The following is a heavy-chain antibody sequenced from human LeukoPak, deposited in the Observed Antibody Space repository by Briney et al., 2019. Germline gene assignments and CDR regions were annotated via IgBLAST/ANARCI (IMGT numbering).Heavy chain of an antibody. CDR1: GFTFDDYG. CDR3: ARDEVGATTREVWFDY. Sequence: PGGSLRLYCAASGFTFDDYGMSWVRQAPGKGLEWVSGINWNGGSTGYADSVKGRFTISRDNAKNSLYLQMNSLRAEDTALYYCARDEVGATTREVWFDYWGQGTLVTVSS. CDR2: INWNGGST. V-gene: IGHV3-20*04. J-gene: IGHJ4*02. D-gene: IGHD1-26*01.